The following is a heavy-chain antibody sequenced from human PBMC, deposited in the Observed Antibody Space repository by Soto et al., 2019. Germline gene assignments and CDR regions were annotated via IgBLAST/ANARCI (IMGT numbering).Heavy chain of an antibody. J-gene: IGHJ4*02. CDR1: GFTFSSYW. D-gene: IGHD5-18*01. Sequence: EVQLVESGGGLVQPGGSLRLSCAASGFTFSSYWMHWVRQAPGKGLVWVSRINSDGSSTSYADSVKGRFTISRDNAKNPLYLQMNSLRAEDTAVYYCARVETGYSYGDFDYWGQGTLVTVSS. CDR3: ARVETGYSYGDFDY. CDR2: INSDGSST. V-gene: IGHV3-74*01.